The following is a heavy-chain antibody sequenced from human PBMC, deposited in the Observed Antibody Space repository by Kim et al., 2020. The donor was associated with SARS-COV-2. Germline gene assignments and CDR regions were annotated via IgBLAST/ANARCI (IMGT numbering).Heavy chain of an antibody. CDR3: ARSGNRYYGSGTQLAAFDI. J-gene: IGHJ3*02. CDR2: INHSGST. Sequence: SETLSLTCAVYGGSFSGYYWSWIRQPPGKGLEWIGEINHSGSTNYNPSLKSRVTISVDTSKNQFSLKLSSVTAADTAVYYCARSGNRYYGSGTQLAAFDIWGQGTMVTVSS. V-gene: IGHV4-34*01. CDR1: GGSFSGYY. D-gene: IGHD3-10*01.